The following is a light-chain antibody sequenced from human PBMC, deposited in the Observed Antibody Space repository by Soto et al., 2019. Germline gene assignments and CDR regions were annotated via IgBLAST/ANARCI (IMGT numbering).Light chain of an antibody. CDR1: QSIRSW. J-gene: IGKJ2*01. V-gene: IGKV1-5*01. CDR2: DAS. Sequence: DIPMPQSPSTLSASVGDRVTITCRSSQSIRSWLAWYQQKPGKAPTLLTYDASSVESGVPSRFSGSGSGTEFTPTISRAQPDVFATYYCQQYNSYSYTFGQGTKLEIK. CDR3: QQYNSYSYT.